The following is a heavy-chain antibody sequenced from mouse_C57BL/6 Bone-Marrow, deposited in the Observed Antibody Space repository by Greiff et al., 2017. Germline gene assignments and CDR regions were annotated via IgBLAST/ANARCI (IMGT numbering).Heavy chain of an antibody. CDR1: GFTFSDYG. CDR2: ISNLAYSI. Sequence: EVKVVESGGGLVQPGGSLKLSCAASGFTFSDYGMAWVRQAPRKGPEWVAFISNLAYSIYYADTVTGRFTISRENAKNTLYLEMSSLRSEDTAMYYCARGPYDGYYSYYFDDWGQGTTLTVSS. J-gene: IGHJ2*01. CDR3: ARGPYDGYYSYYFDD. V-gene: IGHV5-15*01. D-gene: IGHD2-3*01.